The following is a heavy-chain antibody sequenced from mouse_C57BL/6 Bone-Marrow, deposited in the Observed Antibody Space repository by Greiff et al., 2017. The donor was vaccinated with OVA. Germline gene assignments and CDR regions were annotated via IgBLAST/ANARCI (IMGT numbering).Heavy chain of an antibody. CDR1: GYTFTSYG. V-gene: IGHV1-81*01. J-gene: IGHJ1*03. CDR3: ARRGNWYFDV. CDR2: IYPRSGNT. Sequence: QVQLKQSGAELVRPGASVKLSCTASGYTFTSYGISWVKQRPGQGLEWIGEIYPRSGNTYYTEKFKGKATLTADKSSSTAYMELRSLTSEDSAVYFCARRGNWYFDVWGTGTTVTVSS.